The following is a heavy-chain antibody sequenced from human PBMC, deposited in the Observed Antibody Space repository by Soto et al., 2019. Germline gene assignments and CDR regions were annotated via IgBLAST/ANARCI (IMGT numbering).Heavy chain of an antibody. J-gene: IGHJ5*02. CDR2: IYYSGST. V-gene: IGHV4-30-4*01. CDR1: GGSISSGDYY. D-gene: IGHD6-19*01. Sequence: QVQLQESGPGLVKPSQTLSLTCTVSGGSISSGDYYWSWIRQTPGKGLEWIGYIYYSGSTYYNPSLKSRVTISVDTSKNQFSLRLSSVTAADTAVYYCARERPDGCRLDPWGQGTLVTVSS. CDR3: ARERPDGCRLDP.